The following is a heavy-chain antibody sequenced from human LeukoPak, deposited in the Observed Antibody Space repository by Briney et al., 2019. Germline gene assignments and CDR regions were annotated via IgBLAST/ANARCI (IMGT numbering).Heavy chain of an antibody. CDR3: ARSYNYYDSSGYYL. Sequence: SETLSLTCDVYGGSFSGYLWTWIRQSPGKGLEWIGEVTSGGNTNENPSLKSRLTVSVDTSKNQFSLKLSSVTAADTAVYYCARSYNYYDSSGYYLWGQGTLVTVSS. V-gene: IGHV4-34*10. J-gene: IGHJ4*02. CDR1: GGSFSGYL. D-gene: IGHD3-22*01. CDR2: VTSGGNT.